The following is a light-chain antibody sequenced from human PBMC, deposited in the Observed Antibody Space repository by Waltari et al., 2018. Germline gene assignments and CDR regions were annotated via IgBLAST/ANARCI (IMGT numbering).Light chain of an antibody. Sequence: DIQMTQSPSTLSPSVGDRVTITCRASQSVGVWLAWYQQKPGKAPKVLIYKTSSLESGVQSRFSGSGSGTEFTLTISNLQPADFATYYCQQYNSFPKTFGQGTKVEIK. J-gene: IGKJ1*01. CDR2: KTS. V-gene: IGKV1-5*03. CDR3: QQYNSFPKT. CDR1: QSVGVW.